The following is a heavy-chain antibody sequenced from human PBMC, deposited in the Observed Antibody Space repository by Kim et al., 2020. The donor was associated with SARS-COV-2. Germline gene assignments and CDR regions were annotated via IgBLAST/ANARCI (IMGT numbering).Heavy chain of an antibody. Sequence: SETLSLTCAVYGGSFSGYYWSWIRQPPGKGLEWIGEINHSGSTNYNPSLKSRVTISVDTSKNQFSLKLSSVTAADTAVYYCARWWGTGDFDYWGQGTLVT. CDR2: INHSGST. V-gene: IGHV4-34*01. J-gene: IGHJ4*02. D-gene: IGHD2-8*02. CDR1: GGSFSGYY. CDR3: ARWWGTGDFDY.